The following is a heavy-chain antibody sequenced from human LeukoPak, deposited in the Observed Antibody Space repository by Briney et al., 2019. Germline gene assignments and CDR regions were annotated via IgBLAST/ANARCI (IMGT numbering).Heavy chain of an antibody. V-gene: IGHV1-2*02. CDR3: ARDRTSSAFDY. D-gene: IGHD6-6*01. CDR1: GYTFTGYY. CDR2: INPNSGGT. Sequence: ASVKVSCKASGYTFTGYYMHWVRQAPGQGLEWMGWINPNSGGTNYAQKFQGRVTMTRDTSTSTVYMELSSLRSEDTAVYYCARDRTSSAFDYWGQGTLVTVSS. J-gene: IGHJ4*02.